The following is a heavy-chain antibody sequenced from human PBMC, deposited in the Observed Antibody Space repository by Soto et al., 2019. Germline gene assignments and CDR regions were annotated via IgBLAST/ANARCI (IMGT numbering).Heavy chain of an antibody. Sequence: LLTLSLTCSVSDGYISSGDYYWSWISQPPGKGLEWIGYIYYSGSTYYNPSLKSRVTISVDTSKNQFSLKLSSVTATDTAVYYCARDYYDSSGYYTYWGQGTLVTVSS. J-gene: IGHJ4*02. V-gene: IGHV4-30-4*01. CDR3: ARDYYDSSGYYTY. CDR2: IYYSGST. CDR1: DGYISSGDYY. D-gene: IGHD3-22*01.